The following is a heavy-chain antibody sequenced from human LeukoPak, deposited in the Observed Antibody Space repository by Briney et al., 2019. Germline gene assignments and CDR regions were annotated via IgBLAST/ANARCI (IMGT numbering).Heavy chain of an antibody. CDR3: ARGPSPYGDYAIEYFQH. CDR1: GGSFSGYY. V-gene: IGHV4-34*01. CDR2: INHSGST. Sequence: SETLSLTCAVYGGSFSGYYWSWIRQPPGKGLEWIGEINHSGSTNYNPSLKSRVTISVDTSKNQFSLKLSSVTAADTAVYYCARGPSPYGDYAIEYFQHWGQGTLVTVSS. J-gene: IGHJ1*01. D-gene: IGHD4-17*01.